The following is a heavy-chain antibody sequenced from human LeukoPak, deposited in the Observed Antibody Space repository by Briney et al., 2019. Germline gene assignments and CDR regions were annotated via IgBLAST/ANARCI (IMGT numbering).Heavy chain of an antibody. Sequence: PSETLSLTCTVSGESISSYYWSWIRQPPGKGLEWIGYIYYSGSTNYNPSLKSRVTISVDTSKNQFSLKLSSVTAADTAVYYCARAVDYYDSSGGDYYFDYWGQGTLVTVSS. CDR2: IYYSGST. CDR1: GESISSYY. V-gene: IGHV4-59*01. J-gene: IGHJ4*02. D-gene: IGHD3-22*01. CDR3: ARAVDYYDSSGGDYYFDY.